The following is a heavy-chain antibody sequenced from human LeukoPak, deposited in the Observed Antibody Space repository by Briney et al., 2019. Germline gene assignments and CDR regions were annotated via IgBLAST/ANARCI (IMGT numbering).Heavy chain of an antibody. V-gene: IGHV4-30-2*01. CDR1: GGSNSSGGYS. CDR3: ARAGQYEPVDY. Sequence: SETLSLTCAVSGGSNSSGGYSWSWIRQPPGKGLEWIGYIYHSGSTYYNPSLKSRVTISVDRSKNQFSLKLSSVTAADTAVYYCARAGQYEPVDYWGQGTLVTVSS. J-gene: IGHJ4*02. CDR2: IYHSGST. D-gene: IGHD1-14*01.